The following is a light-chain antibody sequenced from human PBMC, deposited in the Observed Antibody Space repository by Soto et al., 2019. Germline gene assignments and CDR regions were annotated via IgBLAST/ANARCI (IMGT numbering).Light chain of an antibody. CDR1: SSDVDGYNY. Sequence: QSVLTQPASVSGSPGQSITISCTGTSSDVDGYNYVSWYQQHPGKAPKLMMYDVSNRPSGVSNRFSGSKSGNTVSLTISGLQAEDEADYYCSSFTSSSTYVFGSGTKVPVL. CDR2: DVS. CDR3: SSFTSSSTYV. J-gene: IGLJ1*01. V-gene: IGLV2-14*01.